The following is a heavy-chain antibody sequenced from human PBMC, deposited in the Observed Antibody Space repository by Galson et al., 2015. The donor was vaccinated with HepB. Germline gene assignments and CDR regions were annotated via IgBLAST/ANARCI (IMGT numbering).Heavy chain of an antibody. CDR2: ISSGSGTI. V-gene: IGHV3-48*02. Sequence: SLRLSCAASGFSFSAYSMNWVRQAPGKGLAWISYISSGSGTIYYADSVRGRFTISRDNAQNSLYLQMNSLRDEDTAVYYCAREGPVPYVSSGYYDYWGQGTLVTVSS. CDR1: GFSFSAYS. CDR3: AREGPVPYVSSGYYDY. D-gene: IGHD3-22*01. J-gene: IGHJ4*02.